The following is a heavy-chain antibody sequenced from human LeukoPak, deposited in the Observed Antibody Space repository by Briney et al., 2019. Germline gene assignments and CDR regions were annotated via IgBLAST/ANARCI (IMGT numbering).Heavy chain of an antibody. V-gene: IGHV4-4*02. CDR3: ARLKGGVVVTMYYFDY. Sequence: TSETLSLTCAVSGGSISSSNWWSWVRPPPGKGLEWIGEIYHSGSTNYNPSLKSRVTISVDKSKNQFSLKLSSVTAADTAVYYCARLKGGVVVTMYYFDYWGQGTLVTVSS. D-gene: IGHD2-21*02. CDR1: GGSISSSNW. J-gene: IGHJ4*02. CDR2: IYHSGST.